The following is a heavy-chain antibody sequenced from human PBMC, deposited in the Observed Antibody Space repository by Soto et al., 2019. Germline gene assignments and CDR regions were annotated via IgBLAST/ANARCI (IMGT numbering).Heavy chain of an antibody. J-gene: IGHJ4*02. CDR3: ARLVPGTWVGDY. CDR1: GFTFSNYG. CDR2: TSDGST. D-gene: IGHD6-19*01. V-gene: IGHV3-23*01. Sequence: EVQLLGSGGGSVQPGGSLRLSCAASGFTFSNYGMTWVRQAPGMGLEWLSATSDGSTFYRESVKGRFTMSRDDSINMLFLHMSSLRAEDTATDYCARLVPGTWVGDYWGQGILVSVSS.